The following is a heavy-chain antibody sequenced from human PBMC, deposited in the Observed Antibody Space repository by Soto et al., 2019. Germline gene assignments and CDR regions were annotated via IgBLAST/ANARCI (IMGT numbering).Heavy chain of an antibody. V-gene: IGHV3-23*01. J-gene: IGHJ6*03. CDR1: GFTFSSYA. D-gene: IGHD2-2*01. CDR2: ISGSGGST. Sequence: GGSLRLSCAASGFTFSSYAMSWVRQAPGKGLEWVSAISGSGGSTYYADSVKGRFTISRDNSKNTLYLQMNSLRAEDTAVYYCAKANAPAALWYYYYMDVWGKGTTVTVSS. CDR3: AKANAPAALWYYYYMDV.